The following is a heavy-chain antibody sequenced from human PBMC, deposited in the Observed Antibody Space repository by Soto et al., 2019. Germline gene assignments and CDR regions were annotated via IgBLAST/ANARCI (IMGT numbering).Heavy chain of an antibody. Sequence: GGSLRLSCAASGFTFSNAWMNWVRQAPGKGLEWVGRIKSKTDGGTTDYAAPVKGRFTISRDDSKNTLYLQMNSLKTEDTAVYFCARDLRYDGTTAFDYWGQGTLVTVSS. J-gene: IGHJ4*02. CDR2: IKSKTDGGTT. CDR1: GFTFSNAW. D-gene: IGHD1-1*01. V-gene: IGHV3-15*07. CDR3: ARDLRYDGTTAFDY.